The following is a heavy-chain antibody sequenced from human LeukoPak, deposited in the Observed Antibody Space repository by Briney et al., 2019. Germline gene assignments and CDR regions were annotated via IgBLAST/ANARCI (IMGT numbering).Heavy chain of an antibody. D-gene: IGHD4-17*01. CDR3: ARSGDLNTERAFDI. J-gene: IGHJ3*02. Sequence: SETLSLTCAVYGGSFSGYYWSWIRQPPGKGLEWIGEINHSGSTNYNPSLKSRVTISIDTSKNQFSLKLSSVTAADTAVYYCARSGDLNTERAFDIWGQGTMVTVSS. CDR1: GGSFSGYY. V-gene: IGHV4-34*01. CDR2: INHSGST.